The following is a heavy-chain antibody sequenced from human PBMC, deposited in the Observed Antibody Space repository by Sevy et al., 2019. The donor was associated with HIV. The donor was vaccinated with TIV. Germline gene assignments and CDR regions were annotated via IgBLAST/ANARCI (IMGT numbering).Heavy chain of an antibody. CDR2: IYYSGST. Sequence: SETLSLTCTVSGGSISSYYWSWIRQPPGKELEWIGYIYYSGSTNYNPSLKSRVTISVDTSKNHFSLKLSSVTAADTAVYYCARGEGVRRVTLGGIYYGMDVWGQGTTVTVSS. J-gene: IGHJ6*02. CDR3: ARGEGVRRVTLGGIYYGMDV. CDR1: GGSISSYY. V-gene: IGHV4-59*01. D-gene: IGHD3-10*01.